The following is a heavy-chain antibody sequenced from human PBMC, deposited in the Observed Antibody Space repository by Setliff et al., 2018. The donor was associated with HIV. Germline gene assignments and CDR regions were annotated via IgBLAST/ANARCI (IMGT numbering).Heavy chain of an antibody. CDR1: GFTFSTYA. CDR3: ARQAYDINMVRGVIAPRFHYYMDV. Sequence: GGSLRLSCAASGFTFSTYAMSWVRQAPGKGLEWVSGIYSGGGSTFYADSVKGRFPISRDNSENTLYLQMDSLRADDTAVYYCARQAYDINMVRGVIAPRFHYYMDVWGKGTTVTVSS. J-gene: IGHJ6*03. CDR2: IYSGGGST. D-gene: IGHD3-10*01. V-gene: IGHV3-23*03.